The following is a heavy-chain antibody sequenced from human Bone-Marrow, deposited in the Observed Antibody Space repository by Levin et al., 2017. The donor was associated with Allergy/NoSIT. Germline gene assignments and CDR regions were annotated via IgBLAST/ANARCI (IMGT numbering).Heavy chain of an antibody. V-gene: IGHV4-30-4*01. Sequence: SETLSLTCTVSGGSISSGDSYWSWIRQPPGKVLEWIGYIHYSGNTYYNPSLKSRLTMSLDRSKNQFSLKLNSVTAADTAMYYCARDSSYSSGWYWDSWGQGTLVTVSS. D-gene: IGHD6-19*01. CDR3: ARDSSYSSGWYWDS. CDR2: IHYSGNT. CDR1: GGSISSGDSY. J-gene: IGHJ4*02.